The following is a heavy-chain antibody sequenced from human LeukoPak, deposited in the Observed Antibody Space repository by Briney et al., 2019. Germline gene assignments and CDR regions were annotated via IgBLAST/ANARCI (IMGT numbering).Heavy chain of an antibody. V-gene: IGHV3-48*01. CDR3: AIVWCDILPGFHY. CDR2: ISSRSSSI. CDR1: GFTFRDYS. J-gene: IGHJ4*02. Sequence: SGGSLRLSCAASGFTFRDYSINWVRQAPGKGLEWVSFISSRSSSIYYADSVKGRFTISRDNSKNSLYLQMNSLRAEDTAVYYCAIVWCDILPGFHYWGQGTLVTVSS. D-gene: IGHD3-9*01.